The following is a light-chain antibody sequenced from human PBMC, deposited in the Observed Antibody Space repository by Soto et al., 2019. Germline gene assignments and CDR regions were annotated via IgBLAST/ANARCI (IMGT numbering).Light chain of an antibody. J-gene: IGLJ1*01. Sequence: QSALTQPASVTGSPGQSITISCTGTSGDVGAYNHVSWYQQYPGTAPKLMIYEVSNRPSRVSNRFSGSKSGNTASLTISGLQAEDEADYYCSSYTRSSTSYVFGTGTKLTVL. CDR2: EVS. CDR3: SSYTRSSTSYV. CDR1: SGDVGAYNH. V-gene: IGLV2-14*01.